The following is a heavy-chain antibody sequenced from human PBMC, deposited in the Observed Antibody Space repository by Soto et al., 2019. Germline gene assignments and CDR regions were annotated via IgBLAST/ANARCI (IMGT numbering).Heavy chain of an antibody. CDR1: GGTFSDYP. CDR2: FIPFSSTT. CDR3: ARGGMTAVTNLWSDP. J-gene: IGHJ5*02. Sequence: QVQLVQSGAEVKKPGSSVKVSCKASGGTFSDYPLSWVRQAPGQGLEWMGTFIPFSSTTNYAQKFQGRVTITADKSTSTAYMEMRRLRSEETAVFYCARGGMTAVTNLWSDPWGRGTLVTVSP. D-gene: IGHD4-4*01. V-gene: IGHV1-69*06.